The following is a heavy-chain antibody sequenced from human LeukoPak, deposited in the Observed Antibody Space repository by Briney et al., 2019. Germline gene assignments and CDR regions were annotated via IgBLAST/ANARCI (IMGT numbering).Heavy chain of an antibody. CDR3: ARDNPPLYYYDSSGYYHIPNWFDP. J-gene: IGHJ5*02. CDR2: ISAYNGNT. CDR1: GYTFTSYG. D-gene: IGHD3-22*01. Sequence: GASVKVSCKASGYTFTSYGISWVRQAPGQGLEWMGWISAYNGNTNYAQKLQGRVTMTTDTSTSTAYMELRSLRSDDTAVYYCARDNPPLYYYDSSGYYHIPNWFDPWGQGTLVTVSS. V-gene: IGHV1-18*01.